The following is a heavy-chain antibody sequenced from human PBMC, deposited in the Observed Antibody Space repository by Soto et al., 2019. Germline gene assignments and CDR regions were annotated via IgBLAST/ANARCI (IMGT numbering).Heavy chain of an antibody. V-gene: IGHV3-23*01. D-gene: IGHD6-25*01. CDR3: ARSSVQPAAAIGRWRYYYMDV. CDR1: GFTFSRYA. Sequence: EVQLLESGGGLVQPGGSLRLSCAASGFTFSRYAMSWVRQAPGKGLEWVSVTTGGGDTTYHAGSVKGRFIISRDNSKNTLDLQMNSLRPEDTALFFCARSSVQPAAAIGRWRYYYMDVWGSGTTVTVSS. J-gene: IGHJ6*03. CDR2: TTGGGDTT.